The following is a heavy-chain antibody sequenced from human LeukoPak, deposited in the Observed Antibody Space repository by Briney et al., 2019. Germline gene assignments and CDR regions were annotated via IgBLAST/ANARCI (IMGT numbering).Heavy chain of an antibody. D-gene: IGHD4-17*01. CDR1: GFTFSSYA. Sequence: GGSLRLSCSASGFTFSSYAIHWVRQAPGKGLEYVSAISSNGGSTYYADSMKGRFTISRDNSKNTLYPQTSSLRAEDTAVYYCVKDFGRSRYGDYRINYYYYGMDVWGKGTTVTVSS. CDR2: ISSNGGST. CDR3: VKDFGRSRYGDYRINYYYYGMDV. J-gene: IGHJ6*04. V-gene: IGHV3-64D*06.